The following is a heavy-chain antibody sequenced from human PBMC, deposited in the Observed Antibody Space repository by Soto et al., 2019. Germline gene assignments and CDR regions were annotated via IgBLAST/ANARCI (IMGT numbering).Heavy chain of an antibody. D-gene: IGHD3-9*01. CDR2: INDRGSI. J-gene: IGHJ2*01. CDR3: ARESHDILTGPPWVWYFDL. V-gene: IGHV4-34*01. CDR1: VGSFSGYY. Sequence: QVQLQQWGAGPLRPLETLSLTGGVSVGSFSGYYWAWIRQSPGKGLEWIGEINDRGSINYNPSLKSRVSISVDTSKNHYSLNLRSVTAADTAVYYCARESHDILTGPPWVWYFDLWGRGTLVTVSS.